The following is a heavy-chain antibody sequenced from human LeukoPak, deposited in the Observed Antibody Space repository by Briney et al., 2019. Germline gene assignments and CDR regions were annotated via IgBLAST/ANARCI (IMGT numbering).Heavy chain of an antibody. CDR3: AREAYGDLLSYFDY. CDR1: GGSISSYY. V-gene: IGHV4-59*01. J-gene: IGHJ4*02. CDR2: IYYSGST. D-gene: IGHD4-17*01. Sequence: PSETLSLTCTVSGGSISSYYWSWIRQPPGKGLEWIGYIYYSGSTNYNPSLKSRVTISVDTSKNQFFLKLSSVTAADTAVYYCAREAYGDLLSYFDYWGQGTLVTVSS.